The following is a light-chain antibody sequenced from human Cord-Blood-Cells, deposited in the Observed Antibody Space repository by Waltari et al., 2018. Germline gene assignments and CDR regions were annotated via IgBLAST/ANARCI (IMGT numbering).Light chain of an antibody. CDR3: QQSYSTWT. CDR2: AAS. J-gene: IGKJ1*01. CDR1: QSISSY. Sequence: DIQMTQSPSSLSESVGDTVTITCRASQSISSYLNWYQQKPGKAPKLLIYAASSLQSGVPSRFSGSGSGTDFTLTISSLQPEDFATYYCQQSYSTWTFGQGTKVEIK. V-gene: IGKV1-39*01.